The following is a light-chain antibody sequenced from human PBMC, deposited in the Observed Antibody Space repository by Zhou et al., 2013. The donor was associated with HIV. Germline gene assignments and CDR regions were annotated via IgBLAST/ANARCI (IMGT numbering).Light chain of an antibody. CDR1: QSVSRY. V-gene: IGKV3-11*01. CDR3: QQRSNWPPVYT. CDR2: DAS. Sequence: EIVLTQSPATLSLSPGETATLSCRASQSVSRYLAWYQQRPGQAPRLLIYDASNRATGIPARFSGSGSGTDFTLTISGLEPEDFAVYYCQQRSNWPPVYTFGQGSRLEIK. J-gene: IGKJ2*01.